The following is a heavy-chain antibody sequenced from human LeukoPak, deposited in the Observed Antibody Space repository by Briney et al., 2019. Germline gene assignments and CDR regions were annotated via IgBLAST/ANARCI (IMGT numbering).Heavy chain of an antibody. D-gene: IGHD3-22*01. CDR1: GGSISSYC. CDR2: IYYSGST. CDR3: ARGATYYYDSSGYSHFDY. V-gene: IGHV4-59*01. J-gene: IGHJ4*02. Sequence: PSETLSLTCTVSGGSISSYCWSWIWQPAGKGLEWIGYIYYSGSTNYNPSLKSRVTISVDTSKNQFSLKLSSVTAADTAVYYCARGATYYYDSSGYSHFDYWGQGTPVTVSS.